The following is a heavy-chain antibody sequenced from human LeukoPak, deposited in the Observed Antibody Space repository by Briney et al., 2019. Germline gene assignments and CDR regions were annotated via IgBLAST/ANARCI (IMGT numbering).Heavy chain of an antibody. J-gene: IGHJ4*02. V-gene: IGHV4-4*07. CDR2: IYTSGST. D-gene: IGHD3-22*01. CDR1: GGSISSYY. Sequence: KSSETLSLTCTVSGGSISSYYWSWIRQPAGKGLEWIGRIYTSGSTNYNPSLKSRVTMSVDTSKNQFSLKLSSVTAADTAVYYCARAKYDSSGYDNPTLGYWGQGTLVTVSS. CDR3: ARAKYDSSGYDNPTLGY.